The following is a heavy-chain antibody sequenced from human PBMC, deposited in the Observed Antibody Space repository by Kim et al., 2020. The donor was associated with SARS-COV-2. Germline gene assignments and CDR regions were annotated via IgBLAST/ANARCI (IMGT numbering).Heavy chain of an antibody. Sequence: GGSLRLSCAASGFTFSSYSMNWVRQAPGKGLEWVSYISSSSSTIYYADSVKGRFTISRDNAKNSLYLRMNSLRAEDTAVYYCAILGGSDYWGQGTLVTVSS. CDR1: GFTFSSYS. CDR2: ISSSSSTI. D-gene: IGHD3-16*01. V-gene: IGHV3-48*01. CDR3: AILGGSDY. J-gene: IGHJ4*02.